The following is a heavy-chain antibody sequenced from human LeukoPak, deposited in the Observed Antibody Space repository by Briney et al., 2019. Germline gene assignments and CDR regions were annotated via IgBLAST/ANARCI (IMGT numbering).Heavy chain of an antibody. CDR2: IYSGGST. CDR3: ARTGIAVAGMFN. V-gene: IGHV3-53*01. CDR1: GFTFSSYA. D-gene: IGHD6-19*01. Sequence: PGGSLRLSCAASGFTFSSYAMSWVRQAPGKGLEWVSVIYSGGSTYYADSVKGRFTISRDNSKNTLYLQMNSLRAEDTAVYYCARTGIAVAGMFNWGQGTLVTVSS. J-gene: IGHJ4*02.